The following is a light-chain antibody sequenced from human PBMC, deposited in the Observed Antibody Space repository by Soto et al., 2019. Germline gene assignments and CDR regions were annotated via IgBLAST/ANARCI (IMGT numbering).Light chain of an antibody. CDR1: QSISSW. V-gene: IGKV1-5*01. CDR3: QQHRT. CDR2: DAS. Sequence: DIKLTQSPSTLSASVGDRVTLTCRASQSISSWLAWYQQKPGKAPKVLIYDASSLESGVPSSFCGSGSGTKFTLTMANQQPDDFATYYCQQHRTFGRGTKVDIK. J-gene: IGKJ1*01.